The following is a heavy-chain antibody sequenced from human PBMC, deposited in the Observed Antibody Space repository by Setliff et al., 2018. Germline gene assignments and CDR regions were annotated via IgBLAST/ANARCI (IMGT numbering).Heavy chain of an antibody. CDR2: IHYSGST. CDR1: DASIGGSGYY. D-gene: IGHD4-17*01. V-gene: IGHV4-39*07. CDR3: ARDPLTTNRRRAFDI. J-gene: IGHJ3*02. Sequence: SETLSLTCTVSDASIGGSGYYWGWIRQPPGKGPEWIGNIHYSGSTHYNPSRKSRVTISVDTSKNQFSLKLTSVTAADAAVYYCARDPLTTNRRRAFDIWGQGTMVTVSS.